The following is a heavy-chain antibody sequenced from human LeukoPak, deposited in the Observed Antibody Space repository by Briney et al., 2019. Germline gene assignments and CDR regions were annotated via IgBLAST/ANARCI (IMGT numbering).Heavy chain of an antibody. V-gene: IGHV3-30*18. CDR1: GLTVSSNY. J-gene: IGHJ4*02. D-gene: IGHD3-16*01. CDR2: ISYDGSNK. Sequence: GGSLRLSCAASGLTVSSNYMSWVRQAPGKGLEWVAVISYDGSNKYYADSVKGRFTISRDNSKNTLYLQMNSLRAEDTAVYYCAKDQAGGIDYWGQGTLVTVSS. CDR3: AKDQAGGIDY.